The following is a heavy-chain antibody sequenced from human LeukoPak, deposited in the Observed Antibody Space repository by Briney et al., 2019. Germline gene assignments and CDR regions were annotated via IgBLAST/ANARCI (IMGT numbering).Heavy chain of an antibody. D-gene: IGHD3-22*01. CDR2: MNPNSGNT. Sequence: ASVKVSCKASGYTLTSYVINWVRPATGQGREWMGWMNPNSGNTGHAQKFQGRVTMTRNTAIRTAYMELSSLRSEDTAVYYCVKINYYDSSGYPDYWGQGTLVTVSS. V-gene: IGHV1-8*01. CDR3: VKINYYDSSGYPDY. J-gene: IGHJ4*02. CDR1: GYTLTSYV.